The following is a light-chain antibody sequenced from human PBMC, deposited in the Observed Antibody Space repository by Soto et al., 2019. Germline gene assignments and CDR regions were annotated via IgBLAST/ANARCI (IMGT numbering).Light chain of an antibody. J-gene: IGLJ1*01. CDR2: EVN. CDR1: SSDVGNYNY. V-gene: IGLV2-8*01. CDR3: SSFAVSHNYV. Sequence: QSVLTQPPSASGSPGQSVTISCIGTSSDVGNYNYVSWYQHHPGKAPKLMIFEVNKRPSGVPARFSGSKSDNTASLTISWLQAEDEADYYCSSFAVSHNYVFGSGTKLTVL.